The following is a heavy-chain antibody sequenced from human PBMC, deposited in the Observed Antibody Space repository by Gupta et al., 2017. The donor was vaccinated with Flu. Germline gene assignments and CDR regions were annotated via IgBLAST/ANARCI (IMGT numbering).Heavy chain of an antibody. J-gene: IGHJ3*02. V-gene: IGHV3-48*03. Sequence: EVQLVESGGGLVQPGGSLSLSCAGSGFTFRRFEMKWVPQAPGKGLEWVSYISSSGSTMYYADSVKGRFTISIDNAKNSLYLQMNSLRLEDTAVYFCARRFGIWGQGTMVTVSS. CDR2: ISSSGSTM. CDR1: GFTFRRFE. CDR3: ARRFGI.